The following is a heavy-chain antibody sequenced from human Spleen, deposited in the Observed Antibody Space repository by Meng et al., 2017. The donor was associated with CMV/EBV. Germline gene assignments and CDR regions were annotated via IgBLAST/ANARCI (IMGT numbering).Heavy chain of an antibody. CDR3: ASGLIVVVPALGYGMDV. D-gene: IGHD2-2*01. V-gene: IGHV1-46*01. CDR1: GYTFTSYY. J-gene: IGHJ6*02. Sequence: PSVKVSCKASGYTFTSYYMHWVRQAPGQGLEWMGMIKPRGGSTSYAQKFQGRVTLTRDTSTNTVYMDLSSLRSEDTAVYYCASGLIVVVPALGYGMDVWGQGTTVTVSS. CDR2: IKPRGGST.